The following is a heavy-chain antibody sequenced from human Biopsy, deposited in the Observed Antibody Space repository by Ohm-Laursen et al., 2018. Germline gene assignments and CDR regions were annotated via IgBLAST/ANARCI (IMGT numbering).Heavy chain of an antibody. D-gene: IGHD3-22*01. J-gene: IGHJ2*01. CDR1: GDSISSYY. V-gene: IGHV4-59*01. CDR2: VYYTGST. Sequence: GTLSLTWTVSGDSISSYYWSWIRQPPGKGLEWIGYVYYTGSTDYNPSLQSRVTISVDTSKNHFSLRLRSVTPADTAIYYCARDRGYYSDRTVPGYFDLWGRGTLVTVSP. CDR3: ARDRGYYSDRTVPGYFDL.